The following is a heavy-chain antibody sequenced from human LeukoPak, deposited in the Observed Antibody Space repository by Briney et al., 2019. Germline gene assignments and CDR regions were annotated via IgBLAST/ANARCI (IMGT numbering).Heavy chain of an antibody. D-gene: IGHD6-6*01. CDR1: GGTFSSYA. J-gene: IGHJ5*02. Sequence: GASVKVSCKASGGTFSSYAISWVRQAPGQGLEWMGGIIPIFGTANYAQKFQGRVTITTDESTSTAYMELSSLRSEDTAVYYCASHGSVRAARGHNWFDPWGQGNLVTVSS. CDR3: ASHGSVRAARGHNWFDP. V-gene: IGHV1-69*05. CDR2: IIPIFGTA.